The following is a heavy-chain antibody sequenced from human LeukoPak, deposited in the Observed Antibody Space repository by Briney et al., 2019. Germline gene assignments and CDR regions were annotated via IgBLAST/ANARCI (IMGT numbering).Heavy chain of an antibody. CDR2: IFRNGSA. Sequence: NPSQTLSLTCFVSGGSIRSGGYYWSWIRQHPGKGPEWIGHIFRNGSAHYNPSLRSRVTVSVDTSNNLFSLTLRSVTAADTAVYYCARGGDYFWGTYRPFDFWCRGTLVIVSS. J-gene: IGHJ4*02. CDR1: GGSIRSGGYY. D-gene: IGHD3-16*02. CDR3: ARGGDYFWGTYRPFDF. V-gene: IGHV4-31*03.